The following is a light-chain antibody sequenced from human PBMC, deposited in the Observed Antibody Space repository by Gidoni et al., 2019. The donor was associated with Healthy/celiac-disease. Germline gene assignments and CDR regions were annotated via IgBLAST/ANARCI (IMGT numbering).Light chain of an antibody. J-gene: IGKJ4*01. CDR3: QQYGSSRGLT. CDR1: QSVSSSY. Sequence: EIVLTHSAGTLSLSPGEQATLSGSASQSVSSSYLDWYQQKPGQAPRILIYGASSSATGIPDRFSGSVSATDFPLTISRLEPDDFAVSYCQQYGSSRGLTFGGGTKVEIK. V-gene: IGKV3-20*01. CDR2: GAS.